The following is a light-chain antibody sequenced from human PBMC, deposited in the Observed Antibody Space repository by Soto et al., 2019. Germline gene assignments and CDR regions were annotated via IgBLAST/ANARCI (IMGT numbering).Light chain of an antibody. CDR1: QSINNW. J-gene: IGKJ1*01. CDR3: QQYDTYWP. CDR2: KAS. V-gene: IGKV1-5*03. Sequence: DIQMTQSPSTLSASVGDRVTITCRASQSINNWLAWYQQKPGKAPKLLIYKASNLDIGVPSRFSGSGSGTEFPLTISRLQPDDFATYYCQQYDTYWPFGQGTKVEIK.